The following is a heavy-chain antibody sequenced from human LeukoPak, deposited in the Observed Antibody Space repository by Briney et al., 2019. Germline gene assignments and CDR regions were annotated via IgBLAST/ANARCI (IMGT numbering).Heavy chain of an antibody. D-gene: IGHD2-15*01. V-gene: IGHV4-30-4*01. CDR2: IYYSGST. J-gene: IGHJ4*02. Sequence: PSETLSLTCTVSGGSISSGDYFWSWIRQPTGKGLEWIGYIYYSGSTYYNSSLKSRVTISIDTSKNQFSLKLSSVTAADTAVYYCAREKCSGGICYSGFDCWGQGTLVTVSS. CDR1: GGSISSGDYF. CDR3: AREKCSGGICYSGFDC.